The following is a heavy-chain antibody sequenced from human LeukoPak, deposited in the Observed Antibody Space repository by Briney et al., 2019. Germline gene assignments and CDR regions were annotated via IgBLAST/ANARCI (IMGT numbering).Heavy chain of an antibody. CDR2: MNPNSGNT. V-gene: IGHV1-8*01. Sequence: ASVKVSCKASGYTFTSYDINWVRQATGQGLEWMGWMNPNSGNTGYAQKFQGRVTMTRNTSISTAYMELSSLRSEDTAVYYCARGRYAYRGDYGDYWGQGTLSPSPQ. CDR1: GYTFTSYD. CDR3: ARGRYAYRGDYGDY. J-gene: IGHJ4*02. D-gene: IGHD4-17*01.